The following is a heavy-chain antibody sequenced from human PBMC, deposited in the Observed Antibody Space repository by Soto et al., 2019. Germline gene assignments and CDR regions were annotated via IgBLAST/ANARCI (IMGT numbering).Heavy chain of an antibody. J-gene: IGHJ4*02. CDR1: GFTFSSYA. V-gene: IGHV3-30-3*01. D-gene: IGHD2-2*01. CDR2: ISHDGNNK. Sequence: VGSLRLSCAASGFTFSSYAMHWVHQAPGKGLEWVALISHDGNNKYYADSVKDRFTISRDNSKNTLYLQMNSLRTEDTSVYYCGRCSSTSCHLGADYWGQGTLVTVSS. CDR3: GRCSSTSCHLGADY.